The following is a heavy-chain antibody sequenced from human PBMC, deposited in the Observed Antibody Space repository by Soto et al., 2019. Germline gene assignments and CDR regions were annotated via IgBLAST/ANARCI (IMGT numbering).Heavy chain of an antibody. D-gene: IGHD2-15*01. CDR2: IYYSGST. J-gene: IGHJ4*02. CDR3: ARMTLGDGYCIGVICSDY. V-gene: IGHV4-31*03. CDR1: GGFISSGGYY. Sequence: PSETLSLTCTVSGGFISSGGYYWSWIRQHPGKGLEWIGYIYYSGSTYYNPSLKSRVTISVDTSKNQFSLKLSSVTAADTAVYYFARMTLGDGYCIGVICSDYWVQGTLDTVFS.